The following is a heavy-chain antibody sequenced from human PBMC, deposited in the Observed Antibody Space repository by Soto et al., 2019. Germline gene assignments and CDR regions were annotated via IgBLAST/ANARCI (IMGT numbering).Heavy chain of an antibody. D-gene: IGHD5-12*01. Sequence: GGSLRLSCAASGFTFSSYAMNWVRQAPGKGLEWVLVISGSGGGTYYADSVKGRFTISRDNSKNTLYLQMNSLRVEDTAVYYCAKGGYSGYDRHLDYWGQGTLVTVSS. J-gene: IGHJ4*02. CDR1: GFTFSSYA. CDR3: AKGGYSGYDRHLDY. V-gene: IGHV3-23*01. CDR2: ISGSGGGT.